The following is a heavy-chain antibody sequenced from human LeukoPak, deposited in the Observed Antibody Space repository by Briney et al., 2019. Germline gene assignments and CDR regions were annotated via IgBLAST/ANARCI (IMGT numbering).Heavy chain of an antibody. CDR3: ARPTMAAAGNFEY. CDR2: ISYDGSNK. J-gene: IGHJ4*02. V-gene: IGHV3-30*03. D-gene: IGHD6-13*01. Sequence: GGSLRLSCAASGFTFSSYGMHWVRQAPGKGLEWVAAISYDGSNKYYADSVKGRFTISRDNAKNSLYLQVNSLRAEDTAVYYCARPTMAAAGNFEYWGQGTLVTVSS. CDR1: GFTFSSYG.